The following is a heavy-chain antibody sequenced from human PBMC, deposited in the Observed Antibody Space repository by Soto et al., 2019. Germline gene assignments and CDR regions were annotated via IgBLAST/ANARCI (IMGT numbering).Heavy chain of an antibody. D-gene: IGHD3-22*01. J-gene: IGHJ3*02. CDR3: ARDSPRGEYYYDSSGYSSAAFDI. V-gene: IGHV3-48*02. CDR2: ISSSSSTI. Sequence: GGSLRLSCAASGFTFSSYSMKLVRQAPGKGLEGVSYISSSSSTIYYADSVKGRFTISRDNAKNSLYLQMNSLRDEDTAVYYCARDSPRGEYYYDSSGYSSAAFDIWGQGTMVTVSS. CDR1: GFTFSSYS.